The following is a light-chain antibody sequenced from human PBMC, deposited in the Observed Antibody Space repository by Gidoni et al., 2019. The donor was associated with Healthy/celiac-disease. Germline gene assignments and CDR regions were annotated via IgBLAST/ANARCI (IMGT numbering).Light chain of an antibody. Sequence: DIQMTQSPSTLSASVGDRVTITCRASQSISSWLAWYQQKPGKAPKLPIYDASSLESGVPSRFSGSGSGTEFTLTISSLQPDDFATYYCQQYNSYCTFGQGTKVEIK. CDR3: QQYNSYCT. CDR1: QSISSW. CDR2: DAS. J-gene: IGKJ1*01. V-gene: IGKV1-5*01.